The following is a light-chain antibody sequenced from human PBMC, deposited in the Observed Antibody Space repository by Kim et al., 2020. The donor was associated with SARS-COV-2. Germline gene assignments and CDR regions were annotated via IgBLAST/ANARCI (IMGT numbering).Light chain of an antibody. V-gene: IGLV3-21*04. Sequence: SYELTQAPSVSVAPGETASFSCGGNNIGSERVHWYQQKPGQAPVLVIYDNSARPSGIPERFSGSNSANTATLTISRVEVGDEADYFCQVWHGGVYQVVFGGGTQLTVL. CDR3: QVWHGGVYQVV. J-gene: IGLJ2*01. CDR1: NIGSER. CDR2: DNS.